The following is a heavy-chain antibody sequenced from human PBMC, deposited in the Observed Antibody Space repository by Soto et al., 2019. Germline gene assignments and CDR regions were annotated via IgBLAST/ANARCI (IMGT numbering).Heavy chain of an antibody. J-gene: IGHJ3*02. CDR1: GFTISSYA. V-gene: IGHV3-23*01. CDR3: AKDVRIVVAEQDAFDI. Sequence: PGGSLRLSCAASGFTISSYAMSWVRQAPGKGLEWVSAISGSGGSTYYADSVKGRFTISRDNSKNTLYLQMNSLRAEDTAVYYCAKDVRIVVAEQDAFDIWGQGTMVTVSS. CDR2: ISGSGGST. D-gene: IGHD3-22*01.